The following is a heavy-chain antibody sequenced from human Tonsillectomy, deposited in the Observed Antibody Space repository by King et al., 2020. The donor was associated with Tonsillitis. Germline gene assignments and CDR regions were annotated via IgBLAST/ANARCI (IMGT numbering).Heavy chain of an antibody. Sequence: QLVQSGGGLVQPGGSLRLSCAASGFTFSSSALTWVRQAPGKGLEWVSIIYSGGSTTYYADSVKGRFIISRDHSKNTLFLQMNSLRAEDTAVYYCAGASSGSSAWGVKYGGQGTLVPVSS. CDR2: IYSGGSTT. D-gene: IGHD3-22*01. CDR1: GFTFSSSA. J-gene: IGHJ4*02. V-gene: IGHV3-23*03. CDR3: AGASSGSSAWGVKY.